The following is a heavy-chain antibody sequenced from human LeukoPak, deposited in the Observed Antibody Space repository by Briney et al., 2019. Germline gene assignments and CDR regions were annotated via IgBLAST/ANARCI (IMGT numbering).Heavy chain of an antibody. CDR2: IRDKTNGYTT. D-gene: IGHD1-26*01. CDR3: ARRGPDRALDY. V-gene: IGHV3-72*01. J-gene: IGHJ4*02. Sequence: RSGGSLRLSCGGSGFRFSDYPRAWDRQAPGKGPEWVARIRDKTNGYTTEYAASVTNRFIISRDDSKNSLYFQLNSLKSEDTAVYYCARRGPDRALDYWGQGTMVTVSS. CDR1: GFRFSDYP.